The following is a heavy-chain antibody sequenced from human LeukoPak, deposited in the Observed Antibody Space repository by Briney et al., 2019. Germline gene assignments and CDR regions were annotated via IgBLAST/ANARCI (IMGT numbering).Heavy chain of an antibody. CDR1: GFTFTSSA. CDR3: AADPANYVSFMDV. CDR2: IVVGSGNT. V-gene: IGHV1-58*02. Sequence: GTSVKVSCKASGFTFTSSAMQWVRQARGQPLEWIGWIVVGSGNTKYAQKFQERVTITRDMSTSTAYMELSSLRSEDTAVYYCAADPANYVSFMDVWGKGTTVTVSS. J-gene: IGHJ6*03. D-gene: IGHD4/OR15-4a*01.